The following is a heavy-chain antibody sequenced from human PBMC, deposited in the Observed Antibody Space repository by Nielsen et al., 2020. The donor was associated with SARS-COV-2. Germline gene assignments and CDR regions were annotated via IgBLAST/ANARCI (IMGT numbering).Heavy chain of an antibody. J-gene: IGHJ4*02. V-gene: IGHV3-30*03. CDR1: GFTFSSYG. CDR3: ARDFTVTSPPED. Sequence: GESLKISCAASGFTFSSYGMHWVRQAPGKGLEWVAVISYDGSNKYYADSVKGRFTISRDNSKNTLYLQMNSLRAEDTAVYYCARDFTVTSPPEDWGQGTLVTVSS. D-gene: IGHD4-17*01. CDR2: ISYDGSNK.